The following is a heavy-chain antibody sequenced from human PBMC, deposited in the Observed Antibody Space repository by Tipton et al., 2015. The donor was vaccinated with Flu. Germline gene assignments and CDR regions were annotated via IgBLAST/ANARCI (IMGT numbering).Heavy chain of an antibody. CDR2: IYYSGST. CDR3: ARGGVSNSGYRN. J-gene: IGHJ4*02. D-gene: IGHD5-12*01. Sequence: TLSLTCTVSGGSISSGGYYWSWIRQHPGKGLEWIGYIYYSGSTNYNPSLKSRVTISVDTSKNQFSLKLSSVTAADTAVYYCARGGVSNSGYRNWGQGTLVTVSS. CDR1: GGSISSGGYY. V-gene: IGHV4-61*08.